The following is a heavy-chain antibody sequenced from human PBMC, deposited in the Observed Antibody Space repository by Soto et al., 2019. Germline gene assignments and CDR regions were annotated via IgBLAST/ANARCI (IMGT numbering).Heavy chain of an antibody. D-gene: IGHD4-17*01. CDR3: ARRYGRYFDY. CDR1: GGSFSDTY. V-gene: IGHV4-34*01. Sequence: PSETLSLTCAVYGGSFSDTYWNWFRQPPGKGLEWIGEINHNTNTIYNPSLTSRVTISVDTSKNQFSLKVSSVTAADTAVYYCARRYGRYFDYWGQGTLVTVSS. J-gene: IGHJ4*02. CDR2: INHNTNT.